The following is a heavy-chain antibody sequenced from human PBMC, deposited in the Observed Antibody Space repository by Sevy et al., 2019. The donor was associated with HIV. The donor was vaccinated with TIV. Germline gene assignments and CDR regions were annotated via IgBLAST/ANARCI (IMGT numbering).Heavy chain of an antibody. CDR1: GFTFSNSD. CDR2: VSWNGSRT. CDR3: GGSCYRYPPYYYYGMDV. J-gene: IGHJ6*02. Sequence: GGSLRLSCAASGFTFSNSDMNWVHQAPGKGLEWVSGVSWNGSRTNYADSVKGQFIISRDNSRSTLYLQTNSLRADDTAVYCSGGSCYRYPPYYYYGMDVWGQGTTVTGSS. V-gene: IGHV3-35*02. D-gene: IGHD2-15*01.